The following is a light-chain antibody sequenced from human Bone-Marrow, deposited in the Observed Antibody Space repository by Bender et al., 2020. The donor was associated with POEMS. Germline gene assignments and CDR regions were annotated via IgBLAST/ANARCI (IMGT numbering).Light chain of an antibody. Sequence: QSALTQPASLSGSPGQSITISCTGTSSDVGGYDYVSWYQLRPGQAPTLFIYDVTKRPAGVPPRFSGSKSGNAASLTISGLQVEDEADYYCSSYASSSSHVFGAGTKVTVL. CDR1: SSDVGGYDY. J-gene: IGLJ1*01. V-gene: IGLV2-14*03. CDR2: DVT. CDR3: SSYASSSSHV.